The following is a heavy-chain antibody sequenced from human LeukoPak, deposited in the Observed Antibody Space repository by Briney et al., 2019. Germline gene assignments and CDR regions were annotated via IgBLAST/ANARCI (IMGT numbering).Heavy chain of an antibody. CDR1: GLTFSSYA. V-gene: IGHV3-23*01. D-gene: IGHD6-25*01. J-gene: IGHJ6*03. CDR3: VRESERQTASDYFYYMGV. Sequence: GGSLRLSCAASGLTFSSYAMSWVRQAPGKGLEWVSAIGGSGVSTYYADSVKGRFTISRDDSKNTLFLQMNSLRTEDTAVYYCVRESERQTASDYFYYMGVWGKGTTVTVSS. CDR2: IGGSGVST.